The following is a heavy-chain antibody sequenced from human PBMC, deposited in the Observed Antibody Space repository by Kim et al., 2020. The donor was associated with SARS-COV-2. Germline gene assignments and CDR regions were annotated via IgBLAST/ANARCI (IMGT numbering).Heavy chain of an antibody. CDR2: IYYSGST. V-gene: IGHV4-59*01. Sequence: SETLSLTCTVSGGSISSYYWSWIRQPPGKGLEWIGYIYYSGSTNYNPSLKSRVTISVDTSKNQFSLKLSSVTAADTAVYYCARMGGSWRTNYYYYYGIDVWGQGATVTVSS. J-gene: IGHJ6*02. CDR1: GGSISSYY. CDR3: ARMGGSWRTNYYYYYGIDV. D-gene: IGHD2-15*01.